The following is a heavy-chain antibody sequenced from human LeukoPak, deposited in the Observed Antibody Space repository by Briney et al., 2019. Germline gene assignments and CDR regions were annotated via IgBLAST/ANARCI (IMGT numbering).Heavy chain of an antibody. J-gene: IGHJ4*02. Sequence: SETLSLTCAVYGGSFSGYYWSWIRQPPGKGLEWIGEINHSGSTNYNPSLKSRVPISVDTSKNQFSLKLSSVTAADTAVYYCARALATYYYDSSGYYYFDYWGQGTLVTVSS. CDR2: INHSGST. V-gene: IGHV4-34*01. CDR3: ARALATYYYDSSGYYYFDY. CDR1: GGSFSGYY. D-gene: IGHD3-22*01.